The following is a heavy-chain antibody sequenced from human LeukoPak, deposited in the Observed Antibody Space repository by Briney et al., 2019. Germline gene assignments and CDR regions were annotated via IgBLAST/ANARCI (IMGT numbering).Heavy chain of an antibody. J-gene: IGHJ4*02. CDR1: GGSISSYY. CDR2: IYYSGST. D-gene: IGHD3-9*01. V-gene: IGHV4-59*01. Sequence: PSETLSLTCTVSGGSISSYYWSWIRQPPGKGLEWIGYIYYSGSTNYNPSLKSRVTISVDTSKNQFSLKLSSVTAADTAVYYCARGGGGLRYFDWLSLALDYWGQGTLVTVPS. CDR3: ARGGGGLRYFDWLSLALDY.